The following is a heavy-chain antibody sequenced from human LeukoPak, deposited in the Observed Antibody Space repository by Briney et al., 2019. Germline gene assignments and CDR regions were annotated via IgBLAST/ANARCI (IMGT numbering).Heavy chain of an antibody. CDR1: GYTFTAYY. Sequence: ASVKVSCKASGYTFTAYYMHWVRPAPGQGLEWRGWINPNSGGTNYAQKFQGRVTMTRDTSISTAYMELSRLRSDDTAVYYCARDYYDSSGFGAFDIWGQGTMVTVSS. CDR3: ARDYYDSSGFGAFDI. J-gene: IGHJ3*02. CDR2: INPNSGGT. D-gene: IGHD3-22*01. V-gene: IGHV1-2*02.